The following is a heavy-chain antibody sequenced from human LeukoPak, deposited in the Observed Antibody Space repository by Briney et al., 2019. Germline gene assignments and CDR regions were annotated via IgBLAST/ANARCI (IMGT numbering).Heavy chain of an antibody. Sequence: PSETLSLTCTVSGGSISSYYWSWIRQPPGKGLEWIGYIYYSGSTNYNPSLKSRVTISVDTSKNQFSLKLSSVTAADTAVYYCARDTAGATADHWGQGTLVTVSS. V-gene: IGHV4-59*01. J-gene: IGHJ4*02. CDR2: IYYSGST. CDR3: ARDTAGATADH. CDR1: GGSISSYY.